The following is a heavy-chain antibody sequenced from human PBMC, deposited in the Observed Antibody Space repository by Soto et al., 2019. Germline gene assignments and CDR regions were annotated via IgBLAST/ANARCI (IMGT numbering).Heavy chain of an antibody. CDR3: AKGRGALTVVSNWFDP. D-gene: IGHD3-22*01. V-gene: IGHV3-9*01. CDR1: GFTFEDHA. J-gene: IGHJ5*02. CDR2: INWNSGIT. Sequence: GGSLRLSCAAIGFTFEDHAMHWIRQVPGKGLEWVAGINWNSGITGYADSVKGRFTISRDNANNSLHLEMNSLKSEDTALYYCAKGRGALTVVSNWFDPWGQGTLVTV.